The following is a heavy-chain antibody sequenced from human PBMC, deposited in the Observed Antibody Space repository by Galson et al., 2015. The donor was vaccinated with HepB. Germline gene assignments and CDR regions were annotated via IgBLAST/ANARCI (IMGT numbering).Heavy chain of an antibody. D-gene: IGHD2-15*01. CDR3: AKDWGAAVAVVSATLDY. J-gene: IGHJ4*02. CDR1: GFTFSTYG. Sequence: SLRLSCAASGFTFSTYGMHWVRQAPGKGLEWVADISYDGSYKHYADSVKGRFTISRDNSKNTLYLQMNSLRAEDTAVYYCAKDWGAAVAVVSATLDYWGQGTLVTVSS. CDR2: ISYDGSYK. V-gene: IGHV3-30*18.